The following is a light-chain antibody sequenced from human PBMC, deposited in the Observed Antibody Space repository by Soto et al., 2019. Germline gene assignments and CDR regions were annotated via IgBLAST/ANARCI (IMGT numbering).Light chain of an antibody. CDR2: DDS. Sequence: SYELTQPPSVSVAPEQTARITCEENDIGSKSVHWYQQKPGQAPVLVVFDDSDRPSGIPDRFSGSNSRNTATLTINSVEAGDEADYYCQVWDNDSYHFVFGSGTKV. J-gene: IGLJ1*01. CDR3: QVWDNDSYHFV. V-gene: IGLV3-21*02. CDR1: DIGSKS.